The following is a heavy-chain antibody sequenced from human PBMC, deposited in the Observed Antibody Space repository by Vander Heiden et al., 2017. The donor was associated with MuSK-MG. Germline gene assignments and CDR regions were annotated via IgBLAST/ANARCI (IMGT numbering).Heavy chain of an antibody. CDR3: ARRSYDSSGPSDY. V-gene: IGHV4-38-2*01. CDR2: IYHSGST. CDR1: GYSISSGYY. D-gene: IGHD3-22*01. J-gene: IGHJ4*02. Sequence: QVQLQESGPGLVKPSETLSLTCAVSGYSISSGYYWGWIRQPPGKGLEWIGSIYHSGSTYYNPSLKSRVTISVDTSKNQFSLKLSSVTAADTAVYYCARRSYDSSGPSDYWGQGTLVTVSS.